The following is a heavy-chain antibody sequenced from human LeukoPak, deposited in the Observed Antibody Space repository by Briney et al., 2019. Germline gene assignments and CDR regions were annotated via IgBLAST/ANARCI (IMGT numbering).Heavy chain of an antibody. CDR3: ARWGRYYYDSSGYFYYFDY. V-gene: IGHV4-59*08. CDR1: GGSISSYY. D-gene: IGHD3-22*01. J-gene: IGHJ4*02. Sequence: SETLSLTCTVSGGSISSYYWSWIRQPPGKGLEWIGYIYYSGSTNYNPSLKSRVTISVDTSKNQFSLKLSSVTAADTAAYYCARWGRYYYDSSGYFYYFDYWGQGTLVTVSS. CDR2: IYYSGST.